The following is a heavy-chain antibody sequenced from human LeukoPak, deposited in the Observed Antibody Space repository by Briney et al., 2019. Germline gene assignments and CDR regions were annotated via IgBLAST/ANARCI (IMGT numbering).Heavy chain of an antibody. CDR3: ARSYYGSGTSYGMDV. CDR2: IKQDGSEK. D-gene: IGHD3-10*01. CDR1: GFTFSRHW. V-gene: IGHV3-7*01. J-gene: IGHJ6*02. Sequence: GGSLRLSCAVSGFTFSRHWKSWVRQAPGKGLEWLANIKQDGSEKYYVDSVEGRFTISRDNAKNSLYLQMNSLSAEDTAVYYCARSYYGSGTSYGMDVWGQGTTVTVSS.